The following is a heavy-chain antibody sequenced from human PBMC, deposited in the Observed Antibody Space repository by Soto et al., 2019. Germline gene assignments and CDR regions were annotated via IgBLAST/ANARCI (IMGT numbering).Heavy chain of an antibody. Sequence: SVKDSCKATGFTYTSSAVQWVRQARAQRLEWIGWIVVGSGNTNYAQKFQERVTITRDMSTSTAYMELSSLRSEDTAVYYCAADPMAYCSSTSCYNYYYGMDVWGQGTTVTVS. J-gene: IGHJ6*02. D-gene: IGHD2-2*02. V-gene: IGHV1-58*01. CDR3: AADPMAYCSSTSCYNYYYGMDV. CDR1: GFTYTSSA. CDR2: IVVGSGNT.